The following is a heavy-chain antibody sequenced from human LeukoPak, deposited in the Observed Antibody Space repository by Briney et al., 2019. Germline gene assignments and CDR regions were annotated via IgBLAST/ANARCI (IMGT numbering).Heavy chain of an antibody. D-gene: IGHD5-24*01. CDR3: ARGDPDGYNPYPFDY. V-gene: IGHV1-69*05. Sequence: ASVKVSCKASGGTFSSYAISWVRQAPGQGLEWMGGIIPIFGTANYAQKFQGRVTITTDESTSTAYMELSSLRSEDTAVYYCARGDPDGYNPYPFDYWGQGTLVTVSS. CDR2: IIPIFGTA. CDR1: GGTFSSYA. J-gene: IGHJ4*02.